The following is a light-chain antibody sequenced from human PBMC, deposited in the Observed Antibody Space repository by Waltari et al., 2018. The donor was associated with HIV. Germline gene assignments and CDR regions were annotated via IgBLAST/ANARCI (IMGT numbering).Light chain of an antibody. V-gene: IGKV3-20*01. CDR3: QHYGTSPYT. CDR1: QTISSGY. Sequence: EIVLTPSPGTLSLSPGERATLSCRASQTISSGYLAWYQQKPGRAPRILIYGVSSRATGIPDRFSGSGSGTDFTLTISRLEPEDFAVYYCQHYGTSPYTFGQGTKLEIK. J-gene: IGKJ2*01. CDR2: GVS.